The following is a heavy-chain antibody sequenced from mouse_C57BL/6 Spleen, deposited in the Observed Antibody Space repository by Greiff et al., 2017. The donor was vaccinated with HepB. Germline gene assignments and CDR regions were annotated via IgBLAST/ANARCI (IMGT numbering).Heavy chain of an antibody. CDR1: GYTFTSYW. J-gene: IGHJ2*01. V-gene: IGHV1-61*01. D-gene: IGHD2-3*01. CDR3: ARRGYDGYYFDY. Sequence: QVHVKQSGAELVRPGSSVKLSCKASGYTFTSYWMDWVKQRPGQGLEWIGNIYPSDSETHYNQKFKDKATLTVDKSSSTAYMQLSSLTSEDSAVYYCARRGYDGYYFDYWGQGTTLTVSS. CDR2: IYPSDSET.